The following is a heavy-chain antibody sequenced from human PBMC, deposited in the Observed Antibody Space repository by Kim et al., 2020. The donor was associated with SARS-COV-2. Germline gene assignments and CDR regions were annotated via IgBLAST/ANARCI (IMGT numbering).Heavy chain of an antibody. J-gene: IGHJ5*02. CDR2: IIPIFGTA. D-gene: IGHD1-26*01. CDR1: GGTFSSYA. Sequence: SVKVSCKASGGTFSSYAISWVRQAPGQGLEWMGGIIPIFGTANYAQKFQGRVTITADESTSTAYMELSSLRSEDTAVYYCATSVRTGTTVGAYYPFHNWFDPWGQGTLVTVSS. CDR3: ATSVRTGTTVGAYYPFHNWFDP. V-gene: IGHV1-69*13.